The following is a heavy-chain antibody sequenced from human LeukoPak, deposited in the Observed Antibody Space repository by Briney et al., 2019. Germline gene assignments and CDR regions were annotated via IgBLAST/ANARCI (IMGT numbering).Heavy chain of an antibody. CDR3: ANHRVGYCSSTSCYRSGNQFDY. Sequence: PGGSLRLSCAASGFTFSTYAMSWVRQAPGKGLEWVSAISGSGGSTYYADSVKGRFTISRDNSKNTLYLQMNSLRAEDTAVYYCANHRVGYCSSTSCYRSGNQFDYWGQGTLVTVSS. CDR1: GFTFSTYA. CDR2: ISGSGGST. V-gene: IGHV3-23*01. D-gene: IGHD2-2*02. J-gene: IGHJ4*02.